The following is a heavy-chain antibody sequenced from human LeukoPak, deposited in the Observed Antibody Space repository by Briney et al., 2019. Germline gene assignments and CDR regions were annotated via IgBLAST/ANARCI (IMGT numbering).Heavy chain of an antibody. D-gene: IGHD2-2*02. V-gene: IGHV4-39*07. CDR3: ARDECPLWSISCHRGFDP. CDR1: GDSSYNRIYY. J-gene: IGHJ5*02. CDR2: IDYGGGT. Sequence: SETLSLTCTVSGDSSYNRIYYWGWIRQPPGKGLEWIGSIDYGGGTYYNPSLKSRATISVDTSKNQFSLKLSSVTAADTAVYYCARDECPLWSISCHRGFDPWGQGLLVTVSS.